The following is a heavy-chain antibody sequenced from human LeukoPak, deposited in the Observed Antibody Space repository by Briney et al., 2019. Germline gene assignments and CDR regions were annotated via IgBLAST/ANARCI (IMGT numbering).Heavy chain of an antibody. CDR2: VSYSGST. Sequence: SETLSLTCTVSGGSISSYFWSWIRQPPGTGLEWIGYVSYSGSTKYNPSLKSRVTISVDTSKNQFSLKLTSVTAADTAVYYCARHPTALVSYGFDPWGQGTLVTVSS. V-gene: IGHV4-59*08. J-gene: IGHJ5*02. D-gene: IGHD5-18*01. CDR3: ARHPTALVSYGFDP. CDR1: GGSISSYF.